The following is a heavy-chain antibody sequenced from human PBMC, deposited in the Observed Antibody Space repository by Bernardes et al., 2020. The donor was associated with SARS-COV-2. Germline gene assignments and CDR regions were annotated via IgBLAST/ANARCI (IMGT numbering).Heavy chain of an antibody. Sequence: SETLSLTCTVSGGSISSYYWSWIRQPPGKGLEWIGYIYYSGSTNYNPSLKSRVTISVDTSKNQFSLKLSSVTAADTAVYYCARQSSPGTRLNWFDPWGQGTLVTVSS. V-gene: IGHV4-59*08. D-gene: IGHD3-10*01. CDR1: GGSISSYY. J-gene: IGHJ5*02. CDR3: ARQSSPGTRLNWFDP. CDR2: IYYSGST.